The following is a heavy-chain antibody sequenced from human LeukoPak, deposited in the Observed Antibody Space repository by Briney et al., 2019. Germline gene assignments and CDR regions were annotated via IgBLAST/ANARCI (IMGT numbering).Heavy chain of an antibody. V-gene: IGHV4-39*07. D-gene: IGHD3-16*01. CDR2: SNHSGSA. Sequence: PSETLSLTCTVSGGSISSSSYYWSWIRQPPGKRLEWIGESNHSGSANYNPSLKSRVTISVDTSKNQFSLKLSSVTAADTAVYYCARGGGHRLNGMDVWGQGTTVTVSS. CDR1: GGSISSSSYY. CDR3: ARGGGHRLNGMDV. J-gene: IGHJ6*02.